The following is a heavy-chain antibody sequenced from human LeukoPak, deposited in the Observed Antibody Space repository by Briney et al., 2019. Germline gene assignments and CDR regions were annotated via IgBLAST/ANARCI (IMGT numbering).Heavy chain of an antibody. J-gene: IGHJ3*02. CDR1: GFTVSSNY. Sequence: TGGSLRLSCAASGFTVSSNYMSRVRQAPGKGLEWVSVIYSGGSTYYADSVKGRFTISRDNSKNTLYLQMNSLRAEDTAVYYCARDGRYCSGGSCYSDAFDIWGQGTMVTVSS. D-gene: IGHD2-15*01. CDR3: ARDGRYCSGGSCYSDAFDI. V-gene: IGHV3-53*01. CDR2: IYSGGST.